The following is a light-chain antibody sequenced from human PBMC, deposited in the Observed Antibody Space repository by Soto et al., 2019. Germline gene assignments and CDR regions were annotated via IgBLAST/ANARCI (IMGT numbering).Light chain of an antibody. J-gene: IGLJ1*01. CDR1: NIGDKR. CDR2: YDS. Sequence: SYELTQPPSESAAPEKTTTINCGGNNIGDKRVHWYRQKPGQAPVSLISYDSDRSSGIPERFSGSNSGNTATLTISRVEAGDEADYYCQVWDIMTDNYVFGGGTKLTVL. V-gene: IGLV3-21*04. CDR3: QVWDIMTDNYV.